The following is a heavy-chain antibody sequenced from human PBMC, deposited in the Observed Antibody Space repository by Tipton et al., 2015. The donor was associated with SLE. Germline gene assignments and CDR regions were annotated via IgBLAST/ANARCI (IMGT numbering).Heavy chain of an antibody. J-gene: IGHJ4*02. CDR3: ASKGGAGSYYPN. CDR1: GGSISDRNYY. Sequence: LRLSCNVSGGSISDRNYYWGWIRQPPGKGLEWIAAMYSGGSKYYNPSLRSRVTISLDTSNNQFSLQVNSMTAADTAVYYCASKGGAGSYYPNWGQGTPVTVSS. D-gene: IGHD3-10*01. V-gene: IGHV4-39*07. CDR2: MYSGGSK.